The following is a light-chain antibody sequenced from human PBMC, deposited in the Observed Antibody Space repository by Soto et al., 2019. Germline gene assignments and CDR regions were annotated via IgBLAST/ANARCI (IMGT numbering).Light chain of an antibody. CDR1: QSIGIY. V-gene: IGKV1-39*01. Sequence: DIQMTQSPSSLSSSVGDRVTITCRTSQSIGIYLNWYQHKPGIAPKLLIYGASTLRSGVPSRFSGSGSGTDFTLTISSLQPEDFATYYCQQTYSTPLTFGGGTKVDI. CDR3: QQTYSTPLT. J-gene: IGKJ4*01. CDR2: GAS.